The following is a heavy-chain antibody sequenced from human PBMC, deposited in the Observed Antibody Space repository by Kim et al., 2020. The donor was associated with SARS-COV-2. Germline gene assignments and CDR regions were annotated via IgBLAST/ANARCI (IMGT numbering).Heavy chain of an antibody. CDR3: VKSRSWIFDL. V-gene: IGHV3-7*01. D-gene: IGHD2-2*03. J-gene: IGHJ4*02. Sequence: GGSLRLSCAVSGFTSSDSWMNWVRQAPGKGLEWVANRKEDGSEIYYVDSVRGRFTISRDNAKNSLYLHMDSLRVEDTAVYFCVKSRSWIFDLWGQGTLVT. CDR1: GFTSSDSW. CDR2: RKEDGSEI.